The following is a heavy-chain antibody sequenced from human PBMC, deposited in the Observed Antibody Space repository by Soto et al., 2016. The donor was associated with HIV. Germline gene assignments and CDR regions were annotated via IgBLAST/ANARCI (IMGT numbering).Heavy chain of an antibody. V-gene: IGHV3-30*18. CDR3: AKEASINDYYYYYMDS. Sequence: VQLVESGGGVVQPGRSLRLSCAASGFTFNTYAIHWVRQAPGKGLEWVALIWDDGSNKFYADSVKGRFTISRDNSKNTLYLQIHSLRPEDTAMYYCAKEASINDYYYYYMDSGAKGPRSPSP. J-gene: IGHJ6*03. D-gene: IGHD2-8*01. CDR2: IWDDGSNK. CDR1: GFTFNTYA.